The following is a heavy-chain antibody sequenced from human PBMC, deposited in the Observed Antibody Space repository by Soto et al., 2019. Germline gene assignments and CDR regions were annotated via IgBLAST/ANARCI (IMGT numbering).Heavy chain of an antibody. CDR3: ARGRRYCSSTSCKTGYYFDKKNWFDP. CDR1: GGSFSGYY. J-gene: IGHJ5*02. CDR2: INHSGST. V-gene: IGHV4-34*01. D-gene: IGHD2-2*01. Sequence: PSGTLSLTCAVYGGSFSGYYWSWIRQPPGKGLEWIGEINHSGSTNYNPSLKSRVTISVDTSKNQFSLKLSSVTAADRAVYYCARGRRYCSSTSCKTGYYFDKKNWFDPWGQGTLVTVSS.